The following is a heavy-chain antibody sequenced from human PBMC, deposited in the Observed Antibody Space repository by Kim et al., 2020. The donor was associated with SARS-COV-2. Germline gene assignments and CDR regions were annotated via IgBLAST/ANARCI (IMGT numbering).Heavy chain of an antibody. D-gene: IGHD6-19*01. CDR1: GFTFSSYG. V-gene: IGHV3-33*01. Sequence: GGSLRLSCAASGFTFSSYGMHWVRQAPSKGLEWVAVIWYDGSNKYYADSVKGRFTISRDNSKNTLYLQMNSLRAEDTAVYYCAREYSSGWYYFDYWGQGTLVTVSS. CDR2: IWYDGSNK. CDR3: AREYSSGWYYFDY. J-gene: IGHJ4*02.